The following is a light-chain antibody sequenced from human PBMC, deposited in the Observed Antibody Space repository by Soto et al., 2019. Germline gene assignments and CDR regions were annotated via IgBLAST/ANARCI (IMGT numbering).Light chain of an antibody. J-gene: IGKJ3*01. Sequence: AIQMTQSPSSLSASVGDRVTITCRASPGIRNDLDWFQQKPGKAPTLLIYAASNLQSGVPARFSGSGSGTDFTLTISSLQPEDFATYYCLQKYFYPFTFGPGTKVYI. V-gene: IGKV1-6*01. CDR2: AAS. CDR1: PGIRND. CDR3: LQKYFYPFT.